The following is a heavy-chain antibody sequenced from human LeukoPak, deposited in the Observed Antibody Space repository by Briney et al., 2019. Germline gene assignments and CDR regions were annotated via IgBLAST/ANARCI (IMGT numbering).Heavy chain of an antibody. CDR1: GYTFTGYY. CDR3: ARGPDSSGWYYYYYMDV. D-gene: IGHD6-19*01. CDR2: INPNSGGT. J-gene: IGHJ6*03. V-gene: IGHV1-2*02. Sequence: GASVKVSCKASGYTFTGYYMHWVRQAPGQGLEWMGWINPNSGGTNYAQKFQGRVTMTRDTSISTAYMELSRLRSDDTAVYYCARGPDSSGWYYYYYMDVWGKGTTVTVSS.